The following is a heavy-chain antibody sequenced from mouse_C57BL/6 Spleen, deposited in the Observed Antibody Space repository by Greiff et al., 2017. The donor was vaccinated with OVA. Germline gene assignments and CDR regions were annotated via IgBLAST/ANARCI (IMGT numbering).Heavy chain of an antibody. Sequence: VQLQQSGPELVKPGASVKISCKASGYTFTDYYMNWVKQSHGKSLEWIGAINPNNGGTSYNQKFKGKATLPVDKSSSTAYMELRSLTSEDSAVYYCARSRERGQDYWGQGTTLTVSS. CDR1: GYTFTDYY. J-gene: IGHJ2*01. CDR3: ARSRERGQDY. CDR2: INPNNGGT. V-gene: IGHV1-26*01. D-gene: IGHD3-3*01.